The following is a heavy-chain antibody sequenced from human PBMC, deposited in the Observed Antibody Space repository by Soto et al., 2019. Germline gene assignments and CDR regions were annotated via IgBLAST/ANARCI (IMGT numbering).Heavy chain of an antibody. J-gene: IGHJ4*02. CDR2: INPSGGGT. D-gene: IGHD3-3*01. Sequence: GASVKVSCKASGYTFTSYYMHWVRQAPGQGFEWMGIINPSGGGTSYAQKFQGRVTMTRDTSTSTVYMELSSLRSEDTAVYYCARDRIYDFWSGYRRPLYYFDYWGQGTLVTVSS. CDR3: ARDRIYDFWSGYRRPLYYFDY. V-gene: IGHV1-46*01. CDR1: GYTFTSYY.